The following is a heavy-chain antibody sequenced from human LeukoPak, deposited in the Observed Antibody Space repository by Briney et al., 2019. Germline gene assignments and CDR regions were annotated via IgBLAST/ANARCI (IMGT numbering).Heavy chain of an antibody. D-gene: IGHD5-18*01. CDR2: ISSSGSTI. CDR3: ARDIIHSYGFGY. V-gene: IGHV3-48*04. Sequence: GGSLRLSCAASGFTFSRYSMNWVRQAPGKGLEWASYISSSGSTIYYADSVKGRFTISRDNAKNSLYLQMNSLRAEDTAVYYCARDIIHSYGFGYWGQGTLVTVSS. J-gene: IGHJ4*02. CDR1: GFTFSRYS.